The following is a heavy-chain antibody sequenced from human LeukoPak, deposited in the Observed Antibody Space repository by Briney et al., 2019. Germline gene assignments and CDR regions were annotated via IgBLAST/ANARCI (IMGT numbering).Heavy chain of an antibody. V-gene: IGHV1-18*01. Sequence: ASVKVSCKASGYTFTSYGFSWVRQAPGQGLEWMGWISTYNGNTNYAQKLQGRVTMTTDTSTTTGYMEQRSLRSDDTAVYYCARDIAATGTFEYWGQGTLVTVSS. J-gene: IGHJ4*02. CDR1: GYTFTSYG. CDR2: ISTYNGNT. CDR3: ARDIAATGTFEY. D-gene: IGHD6-13*01.